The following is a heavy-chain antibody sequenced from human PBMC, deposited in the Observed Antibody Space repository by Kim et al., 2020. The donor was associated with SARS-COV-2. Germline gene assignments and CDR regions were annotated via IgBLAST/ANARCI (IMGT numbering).Heavy chain of an antibody. CDR3: AKKWALH. J-gene: IGHJ4*02. V-gene: IGHV3-7*01. CDR1: GFTFSTSW. D-gene: IGHD1-26*01. Sequence: GGSLRLSCAASGFTFSTSWMSWVRQAPGKGLEWVAHIRLAGNEKYYVDSVKGRSTISRDNAKNSLYLQMNSLRAEATAVYYCAKKWALHWGQGSLVTVSS. CDR2: IRLAGNEK.